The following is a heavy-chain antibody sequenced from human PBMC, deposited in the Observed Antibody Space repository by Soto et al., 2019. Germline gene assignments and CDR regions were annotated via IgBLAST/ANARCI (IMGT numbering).Heavy chain of an antibody. D-gene: IGHD1-20*01. J-gene: IGHJ4*02. Sequence: LRLSCAASGFNVGAFAVNWVRQAPGKGMGWVSGISVSDAFIYYADSVRGRFSISRDASENILYLQMNSLRVDDTALYYCTRETAAGITGLDYWGPGTLVTVSS. CDR2: ISVSDAFI. V-gene: IGHV3-23*01. CDR1: GFNVGAFA. CDR3: TRETAAGITGLDY.